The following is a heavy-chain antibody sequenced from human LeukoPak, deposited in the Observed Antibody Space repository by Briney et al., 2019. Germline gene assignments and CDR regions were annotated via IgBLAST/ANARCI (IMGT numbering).Heavy chain of an antibody. CDR2: INSDGSIT. CDR1: GFTFSDYY. CDR3: ARSGWTGDAFDI. Sequence: GGSLRLSCAASGFTFSDYYMSWIRQAPGKGLVWVSRINSDGSITSDADSVKGRFTISRDNAKNTLFLQMNSLRVEDTAVYHCARSGWTGDAFDIWGQGTMVTVSS. D-gene: IGHD6-19*01. V-gene: IGHV3-74*01. J-gene: IGHJ3*02.